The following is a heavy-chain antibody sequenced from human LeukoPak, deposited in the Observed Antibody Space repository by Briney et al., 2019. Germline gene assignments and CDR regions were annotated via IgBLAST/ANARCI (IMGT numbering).Heavy chain of an antibody. J-gene: IGHJ4*02. D-gene: IGHD5-12*01. Sequence: PGGSLRLSCAASGFTVSSNYMSWVRQAPGKGLEWVSSIYSGGSTYYADSVKGRFTISRDNSKNTLYLQMNSLSGEDTAVYYCGRDLMGGYSGYGGSGGRGTPVTVSS. V-gene: IGHV3-66*02. CDR2: IYSGGST. CDR1: GFTVSSNY. CDR3: GRDLMGGYSGYGGS.